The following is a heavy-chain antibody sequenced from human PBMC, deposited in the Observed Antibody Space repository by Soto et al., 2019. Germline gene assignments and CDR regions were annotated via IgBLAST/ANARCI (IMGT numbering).Heavy chain of an antibody. CDR3: AKDPARYGDYGRFDY. J-gene: IGHJ4*02. CDR1: GFTFSSYA. D-gene: IGHD4-17*01. V-gene: IGHV3-30-3*01. CDR2: ISYDGSNK. Sequence: GGSLRLSCAASGFTFSSYAMHWVRQAPGKGLEWVAVISYDGSNKYYADSVKGRFTISRDNSKNTLYLQMNSLRAEDTAVYYCAKDPARYGDYGRFDYWGQGTLVTVSS.